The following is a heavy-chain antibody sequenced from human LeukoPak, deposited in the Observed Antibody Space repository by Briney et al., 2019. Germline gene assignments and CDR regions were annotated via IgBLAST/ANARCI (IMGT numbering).Heavy chain of an antibody. D-gene: IGHD6-13*01. V-gene: IGHV1-18*04. CDR3: ARDPSQQLTRDWFDP. CDR1: GYTFTSYG. J-gene: IGHJ5*02. CDR2: ISAYNGNT. Sequence: ASVKVSCKASGYTFTSYGISWVRQAPGQGLEWMGWISAYNGNTNYAQKLQGRVTMTTDTSTSTAYMGLRSLRSDDTAVYYCARDPSQQLTRDWFDPWGQGTLVTVSS.